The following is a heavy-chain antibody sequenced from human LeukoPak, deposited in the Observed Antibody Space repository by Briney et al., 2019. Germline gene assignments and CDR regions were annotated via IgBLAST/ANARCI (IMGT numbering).Heavy chain of an antibody. V-gene: IGHV2-5*02. CDR3: APLKGDTVVDSH. CDR2: LYWDDDK. D-gene: IGHD3-22*01. CDR1: GFSLSTTAVA. J-gene: IGHJ4*02. Sequence: SGPTLVKPTQTLTLTCTFSGFSLSTTAVAVGWIRQPPGKALEWLALLYWDDDKRYSPSLKSRLTITKDTSKNQVVLTITNMDPVDTATYYCAPLKGDTVVDSHWGQGTLVTVSS.